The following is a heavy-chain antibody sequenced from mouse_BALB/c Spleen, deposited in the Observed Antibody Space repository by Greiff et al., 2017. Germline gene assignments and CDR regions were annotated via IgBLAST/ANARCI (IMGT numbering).Heavy chain of an antibody. CDR1: GFNIKDTY. J-gene: IGHJ2*01. Sequence: VQLKQSGAELVKPGASVKLSCTASGFNIKDTYMHWVKQRPEQGLEWIGRIDPANGNTKYDPKFQGKATITADTSSNTAYLQLSSLTSEDTAVYYCARPFYYGSSYDYWGRGTTLTVSS. CDR3: ARPFYYGSSYDY. D-gene: IGHD1-1*01. CDR2: IDPANGNT. V-gene: IGHV14-3*02.